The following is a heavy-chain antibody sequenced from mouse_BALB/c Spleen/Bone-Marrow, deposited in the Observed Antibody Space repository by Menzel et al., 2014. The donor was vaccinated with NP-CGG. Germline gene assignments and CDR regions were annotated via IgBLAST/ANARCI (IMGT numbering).Heavy chain of an antibody. CDR3: ARERYYGNGRIFEY. CDR1: GFTFSSYG. Sequence: EVMLVESGGGLVQPGGSLKLSCVASGFTFSSYGMSWVRQTPDKRLELVATINSNGGSTYYPDSVKGRFTISRDNAKNTLYLQMSSLKSEDTAMYYCARERYYGNGRIFEYWGQGTTLTVSS. J-gene: IGHJ2*01. CDR2: INSNGGST. V-gene: IGHV5-6-3*01. D-gene: IGHD1-1*01.